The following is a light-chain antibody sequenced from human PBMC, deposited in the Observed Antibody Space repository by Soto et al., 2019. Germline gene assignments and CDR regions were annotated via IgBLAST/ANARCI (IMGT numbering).Light chain of an antibody. Sequence: QSALTQPASVSGSLGQSISISCTEDSSDLTYNSVSWYQHHPHKAPKLIIYDVSYRPSGVSTRFSGSQSAGSASLTIPGLQAEDEADYYCSSSTPTRGLVFGSGTKVTVL. CDR2: DVS. J-gene: IGLJ1*01. CDR1: SSDLTYNS. V-gene: IGLV2-14*01. CDR3: SSSTPTRGLV.